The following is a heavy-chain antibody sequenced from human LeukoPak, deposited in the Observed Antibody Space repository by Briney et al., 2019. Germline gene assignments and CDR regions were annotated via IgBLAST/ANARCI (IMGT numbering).Heavy chain of an antibody. Sequence: GGFLKISCKGSGYNFTRYWIGWVRQMPGKGLEWMGIIYPGDPDPRYSPSFRGQVTISADKSISTAYLQWSSLKASDSAMYYCARHYQFYFDFWGQGTLVTVSS. V-gene: IGHV5-51*01. CDR2: IYPGDPDP. CDR1: GYNFTRYW. D-gene: IGHD2-2*01. CDR3: ARHYQFYFDF. J-gene: IGHJ4*02.